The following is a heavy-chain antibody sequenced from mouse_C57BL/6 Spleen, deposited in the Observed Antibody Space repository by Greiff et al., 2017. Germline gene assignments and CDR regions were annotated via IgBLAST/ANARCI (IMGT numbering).Heavy chain of an antibody. V-gene: IGHV5-4*01. CDR2: ISDGGSYT. CDR3: ARDRGYYGSSPAWFAY. CDR1: GFTFSSYA. Sequence: EVMLVESGGGLVKPGGSLKLSCAASGFTFSSYAMSWVRQTPEKRLEWVATISDGGSYTYYSDNVKGRFTISRDNAKNNLYLQMSHLKSEDTAMYYCARDRGYYGSSPAWFAYWGQGTLVTVSA. J-gene: IGHJ3*01. D-gene: IGHD1-1*01.